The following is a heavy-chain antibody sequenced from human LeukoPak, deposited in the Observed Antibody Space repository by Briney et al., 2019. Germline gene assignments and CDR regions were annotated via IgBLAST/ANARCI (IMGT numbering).Heavy chain of an antibody. V-gene: IGHV1-24*01. D-gene: IGHD3-9*01. CDR2: FDPEGGET. CDR3: GIGRKFDWLLCHH. J-gene: IGHJ5*02. Sequence: EASVKVSCKASGGTFSSYAISWVRQAPGKGLEWMGGFDPEGGETIYAQKFQGRVTMTEDPSADTAYMELRSLSSEDTAVYYCGIGRKFDWLLCHHWGQGTLVTVSS. CDR1: GGTFSSYA.